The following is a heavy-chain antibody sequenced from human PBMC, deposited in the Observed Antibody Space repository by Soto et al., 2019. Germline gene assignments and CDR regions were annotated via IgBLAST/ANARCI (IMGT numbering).Heavy chain of an antibody. Sequence: GGSLRLSCAASGFTFSSYGMNLVRQAPGKGLEWVAVISYDGSNKYYADSVKGRFTISRDKPKNTLYLQMNSLRAEDTAVYYCAKSPSLYYYYGMDVLGQGTTVNVSS. J-gene: IGHJ6*02. V-gene: IGHV3-30*18. CDR2: ISYDGSNK. CDR3: AKSPSLYYYYGMDV. CDR1: GFTFSSYG.